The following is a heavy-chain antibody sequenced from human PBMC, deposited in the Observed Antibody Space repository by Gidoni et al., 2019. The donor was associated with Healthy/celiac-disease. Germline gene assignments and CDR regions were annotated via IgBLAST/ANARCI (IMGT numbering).Heavy chain of an antibody. CDR2: INPSDGRK. J-gene: IGHJ6*02. D-gene: IGHD3-9*01. CDR3: ARVGKYYDILTGYSPYYYYGMDV. CDR1: GYTFTSYY. Sequence: QVQLVQSGAEVKKPGASVKVSCKASGYTFTSYYMHWVRQAPGQGLEWMGIINPSDGRKSYVQKVQGRVTMTRDTSTSTVYMELSSLRSEDTAVYYCARVGKYYDILTGYSPYYYYGMDVWGQGTTVTVSS. V-gene: IGHV1-46*01.